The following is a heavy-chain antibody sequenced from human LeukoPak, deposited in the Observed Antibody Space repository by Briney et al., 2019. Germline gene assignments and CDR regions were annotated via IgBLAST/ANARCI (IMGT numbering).Heavy chain of an antibody. CDR3: ARVGGRASGSSY. CDR1: GFTFSNYW. Sequence: GGSLRLSCAASGFTFSNYWMTWVRQAPGKGLEWVANIKQDGSETYYVDSVKGRSTISRDNSNNSLYLQMSSLRAEDTAVYYCARVGGRASGSSYWGQGTLVTVSS. V-gene: IGHV3-7*01. J-gene: IGHJ4*02. CDR2: IKQDGSET. D-gene: IGHD1-26*01.